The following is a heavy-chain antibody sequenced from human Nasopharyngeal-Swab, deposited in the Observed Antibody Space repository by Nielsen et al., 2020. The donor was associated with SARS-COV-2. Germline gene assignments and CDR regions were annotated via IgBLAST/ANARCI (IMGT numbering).Heavy chain of an antibody. Sequence: SETLSLTCAVYGGSFSGYYWSWIRQPPGKGLEWIGEINHSGSTNYNPSLKSRVTISVDTSKNQLSLKLSSVTAADTAVYYCARAPTRHYYDSSGYSSWGQRTLVTVSS. D-gene: IGHD3-22*01. CDR1: GGSFSGYY. V-gene: IGHV4-34*01. CDR2: INHSGST. J-gene: IGHJ4*02. CDR3: ARAPTRHYYDSSGYSS.